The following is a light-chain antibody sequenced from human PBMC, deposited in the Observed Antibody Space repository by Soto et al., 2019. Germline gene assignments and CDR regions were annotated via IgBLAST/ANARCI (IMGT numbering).Light chain of an antibody. V-gene: IGKV3-11*01. CDR1: QSVSSY. J-gene: IGKJ4*01. CDR2: DSS. CDR3: QQRSSWPLT. Sequence: EIVLTQFPATLSLSPGEGATLSCRASQSVSSYLVWYQQKRGQAPRLLIYDSSNRATGIPARFSGSGSGTDFSLTISSLEPEDFAVYYCQQRSSWPLTFGGGTKVDIK.